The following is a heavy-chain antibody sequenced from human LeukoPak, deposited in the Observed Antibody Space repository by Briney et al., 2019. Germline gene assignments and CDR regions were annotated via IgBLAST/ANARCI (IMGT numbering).Heavy chain of an antibody. J-gene: IGHJ4*02. D-gene: IGHD5-18*01. CDR2: INSDGSRT. CDR1: GFTFSGYW. CDR3: ARPPTGSYGNDY. Sequence: SLRLSCAASGFTFSGYWTDGVRQAPGGGLVWVSRINSDGSRTSYADSVKRRFTTSRDTAKNTLYLQMNSLRAEDTAVYYCARPPTGSYGNDYWGQGTLVTVSS. V-gene: IGHV3-74*01.